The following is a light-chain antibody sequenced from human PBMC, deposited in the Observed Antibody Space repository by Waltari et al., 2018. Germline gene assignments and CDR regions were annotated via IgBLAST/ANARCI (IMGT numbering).Light chain of an antibody. CDR3: QQSYNTPLT. Sequence: DIQMTQSPSSLSASVGDTVTITCRASQNINRYLLWYQQEPGKAPKPLIYAASRLQSGVPSRFSASVSGTDFTLTISSLQPEDFASYHCQQSYNTPLTFGGGTRVYIK. J-gene: IGKJ4*01. CDR2: AAS. V-gene: IGKV1-39*01. CDR1: QNINRY.